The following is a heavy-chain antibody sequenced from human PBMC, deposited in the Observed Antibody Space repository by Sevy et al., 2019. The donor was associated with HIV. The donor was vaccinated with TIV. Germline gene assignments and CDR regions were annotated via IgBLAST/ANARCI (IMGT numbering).Heavy chain of an antibody. CDR2: ISAYNGNK. CDR1: GYTFTSYG. J-gene: IGHJ3*02. CDR3: ARDRAGIAVAGDYDAFDI. Sequence: ASVKVSCKASGYTFTSYGISWVRQAPGQGLEWMGWISAYNGNKNYAQKLQGRVTMTTDTSTSTAYMELRSLRSDDTAVYYCARDRAGIAVAGDYDAFDIWGQGTMVTVSS. D-gene: IGHD6-19*01. V-gene: IGHV1-18*04.